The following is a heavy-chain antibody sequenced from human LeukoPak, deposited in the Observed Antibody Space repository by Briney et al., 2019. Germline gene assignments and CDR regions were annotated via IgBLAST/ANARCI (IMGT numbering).Heavy chain of an antibody. V-gene: IGHV3-21*04. Sequence: PGGSLRLSCGASGFTFSSYSMNWVRQAPGKGLEWVSSISSSSSYIYYADSVKGRFTISRDNAKNSLYLQMNSLRAEDTAVYYCARDKTDPGDYYYDSSGYSHRYYYYYMDVWGKGTTVTISS. CDR3: ARDKTDPGDYYYDSSGYSHRYYYYYMDV. CDR1: GFTFSSYS. J-gene: IGHJ6*03. CDR2: ISSSSSYI. D-gene: IGHD3-22*01.